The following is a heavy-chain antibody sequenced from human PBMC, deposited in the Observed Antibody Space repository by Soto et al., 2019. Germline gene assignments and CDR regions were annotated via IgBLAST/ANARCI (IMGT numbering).Heavy chain of an antibody. CDR3: AKIPTLYYDSRGFYGWFGP. Sequence: EEQLLESGGGLVQPGGSLRLSCAASGFRFSDYSMSWVRQVPGGGLEWVAVISADGHSTYFADSVKGRFTITRDNFKXXXXXXXHYLXPEDTAVYHCAKIPTLYYDSRGFYGWFGPWGQGTQVTVSA. CDR1: GFRFSDYS. J-gene: IGHJ5*02. D-gene: IGHD3-22*01. V-gene: IGHV3-23*01. CDR2: ISADGHST.